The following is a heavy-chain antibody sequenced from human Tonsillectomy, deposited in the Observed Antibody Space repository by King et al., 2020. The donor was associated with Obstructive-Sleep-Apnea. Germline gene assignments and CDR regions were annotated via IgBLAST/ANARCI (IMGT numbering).Heavy chain of an antibody. CDR1: GYSFTDYW. CDR2: VYPGDSDT. V-gene: IGHV5-51*01. Sequence: VQLVESGAEVKKPGESLKISCKGSGYSFTDYWIGWVRQMPGKGLEWMGIVYPGDSDTRYSPSFLGQVTISADKSISTAYLQWSSLKASDTAMYYCARLWAGFCSSLPTTFYYFGYWGQGTLVTVSS. J-gene: IGHJ4*02. CDR3: ARLWAGFCSSLPTTFYYFGY. D-gene: IGHD6-13*01.